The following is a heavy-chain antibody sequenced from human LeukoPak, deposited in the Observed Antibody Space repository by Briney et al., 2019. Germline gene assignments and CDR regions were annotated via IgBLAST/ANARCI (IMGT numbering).Heavy chain of an antibody. CDR1: GFTFDDYA. CDR2: ISWNSGSI. J-gene: IGHJ4*02. CDR3: AKGGYYDFWSGYYTFDY. Sequence: GGSLRLSCAASGFTFDDYAMHWVRQAPGKGLEWVSGISWNSGSIGYADSVKGRFTISRDNAKNSLYLQMNSLRAEGTALYYCAKGGYYDFWSGYYTFDYWGQGTLVTVSS. D-gene: IGHD3-3*01. V-gene: IGHV3-9*01.